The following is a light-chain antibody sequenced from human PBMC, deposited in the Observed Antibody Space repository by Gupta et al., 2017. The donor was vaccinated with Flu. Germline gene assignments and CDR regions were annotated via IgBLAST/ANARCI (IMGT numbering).Light chain of an antibody. V-gene: IGKV1-12*01. J-gene: IGKJ3*01. CDR3: QQGNNFPFT. CDR2: AAT. CDR1: QDIGSC. Sequence: DIQMTQSPSSVSASLGDRVTITWRASQDIGSCVAWYQHKPGNAPKLMIYAATHLESGVPSRFSGSGAGTDFTLTITGLQPEDFATYFCQQGNNFPFTFGHGTKVDV.